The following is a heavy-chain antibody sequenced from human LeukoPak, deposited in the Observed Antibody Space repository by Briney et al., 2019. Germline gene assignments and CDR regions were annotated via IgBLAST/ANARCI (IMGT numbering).Heavy chain of an antibody. V-gene: IGHV3-48*01. J-gene: IGHJ4*02. D-gene: IGHD3-22*01. CDR2: ISSSSSTI. Sequence: AGGSLRLSCAASGFTFSSYSMNWVRQAPGKGLEWVSYISSSSSTIYYADSVKGRFTISRDNAKNSLYLQMNSLRAEDTAVYYCARHLTMIVVDHLDYWGQGNLVTVSS. CDR3: ARHLTMIVVDHLDY. CDR1: GFTFSSYS.